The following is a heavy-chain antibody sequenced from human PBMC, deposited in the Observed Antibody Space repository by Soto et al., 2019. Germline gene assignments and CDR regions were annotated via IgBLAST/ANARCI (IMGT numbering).Heavy chain of an antibody. CDR2: IYPGDSDT. J-gene: IGHJ4*02. D-gene: IGHD2-15*01. CDR3: ARHVSGYCSGGSCYYVDY. Sequence: PGESLKISCKGSGYSFTSYWIGWVRQMPGKDLEWMGIIYPGDSDTRYSPSFQGQVTISADKSISTVYLQWSSLKASDTAMYYCARHVSGYCSGGSCYYVDYWGQGTLVTVSS. CDR1: GYSFTSYW. V-gene: IGHV5-51*01.